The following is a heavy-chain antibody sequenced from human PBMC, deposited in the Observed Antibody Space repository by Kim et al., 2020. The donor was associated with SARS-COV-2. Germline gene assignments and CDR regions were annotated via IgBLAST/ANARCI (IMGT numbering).Heavy chain of an antibody. J-gene: IGHJ4*02. CDR2: IYYSGST. V-gene: IGHV4-59*13. D-gene: IGHD2-15*01. CDR3: ARVPLKGGYFDY. Sequence: SETLSLTCTVSGGSISSYYWSWIRQPPGKGLEWIGYIYYSGSTNYNPSLKSRVTISVDTSKNQFSLKLSSVTAADTAVYYCARVPLKGGYFDYWGQGTLVTVSS. CDR1: GGSISSYY.